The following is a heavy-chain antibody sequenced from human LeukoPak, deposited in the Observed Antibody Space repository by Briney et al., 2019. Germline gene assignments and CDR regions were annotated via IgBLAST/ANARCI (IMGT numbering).Heavy chain of an antibody. Sequence: ASVKVSCKASGYTFTGYYMHWVRQAPGQGLEWMGWINPNSGGTNYAQKFQGRVTMTRDTSINTAYMELSRLRSDDTAVYYCARLSGWYGVYFDYWGQGTLVTVSS. CDR1: GYTFTGYY. CDR2: INPNSGGT. D-gene: IGHD6-19*01. J-gene: IGHJ4*02. CDR3: ARLSGWYGVYFDY. V-gene: IGHV1-2*02.